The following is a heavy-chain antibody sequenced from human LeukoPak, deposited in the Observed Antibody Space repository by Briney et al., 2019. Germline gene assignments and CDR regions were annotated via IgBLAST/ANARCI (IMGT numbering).Heavy chain of an antibody. J-gene: IGHJ4*02. V-gene: IGHV3-15*07. Sequence: GGSLRLSCATSGFIFTNAWMKWVRQAPGKGLEWVGRIKSKTDGGTIDYAAPVKGRFTISRDDSKNALYLQMDNLKTEDTAIYYCSTPSFWGQGTLVTVSS. CDR3: STPSF. CDR1: GFIFTNAW. CDR2: IKSKTDGGTI.